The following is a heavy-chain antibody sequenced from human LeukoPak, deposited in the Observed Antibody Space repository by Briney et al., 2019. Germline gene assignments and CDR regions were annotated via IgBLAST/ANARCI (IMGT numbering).Heavy chain of an antibody. V-gene: IGHV1-46*03. CDR3: ASAIAAASHFDY. CDR1: GYTFTSYY. J-gene: IGHJ4*02. D-gene: IGHD6-13*01. Sequence: ASVKVSCKASGYTFTSYYMHWVRQAPGQGLEWMGTINPSGGSTSYAQKFQGRVTMTRDTSTSTVYMELSSLRSEDTAVYYCASAIAAASHFDYWGQGTLVTVSS. CDR2: INPSGGST.